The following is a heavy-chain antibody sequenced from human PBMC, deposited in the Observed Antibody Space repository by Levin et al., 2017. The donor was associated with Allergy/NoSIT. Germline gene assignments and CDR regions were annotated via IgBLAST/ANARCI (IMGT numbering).Heavy chain of an antibody. D-gene: IGHD6-13*01. CDR2: ISSNGGST. Sequence: GGSLRLSCSASGFTFSSYAMHWVRQAPGKGLEYVSAISSNGGSTYYADSVKGRFTISRDNSKNTLYLQMSSLRAEDTAVYYCVKGEDSSSWYRVFDYWGQGTLVTVSS. CDR3: VKGEDSSSWYRVFDY. J-gene: IGHJ4*02. V-gene: IGHV3-64D*06. CDR1: GFTFSSYA.